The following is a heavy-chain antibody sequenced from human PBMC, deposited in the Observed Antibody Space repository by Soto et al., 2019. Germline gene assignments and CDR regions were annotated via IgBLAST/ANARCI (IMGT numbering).Heavy chain of an antibody. J-gene: IGHJ6*02. Sequence: QVQLVQSGAEVKKPGASVKVSCKASGYTFTSYDINWVRQATGQGLEWMGWINPHSGDTIYAQKFQGRVTLTRDTSISTAYMELSRLRSDDTAAYYCARGRTVNFYGMDVWGQGTTVTVSS. CDR3: ARGRTVNFYGMDV. V-gene: IGHV1-2*02. CDR2: INPHSGDT. D-gene: IGHD4-17*01. CDR1: GYTFTSYD.